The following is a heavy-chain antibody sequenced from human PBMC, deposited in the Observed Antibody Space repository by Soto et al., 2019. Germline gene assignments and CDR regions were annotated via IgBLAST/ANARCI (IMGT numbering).Heavy chain of an antibody. J-gene: IGHJ6*02. CDR2: IIPILGIA. CDR3: ARGDLGRGNGMDV. CDR1: GGTFSSYT. Sequence: QVQLVQSGAEVKKPGSSVKVSCKASGGTFSSYTISWVRQAPGQGLEWMGRIIPILGIANYAQKFQGRVTITEDKSTRTAYMELSSLRSEDTAGYYCARGDLGRGNGMDVWGQGTTVTVSS. D-gene: IGHD2-15*01. V-gene: IGHV1-69*02.